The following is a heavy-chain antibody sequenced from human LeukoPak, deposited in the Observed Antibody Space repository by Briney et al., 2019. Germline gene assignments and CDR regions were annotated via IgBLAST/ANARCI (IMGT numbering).Heavy chain of an antibody. CDR2: IYHSGGT. Sequence: PSETLSLTCTVSGYSISSGYYWGWIRQPPGKGLEWIGSIYHSGGTYYNPSLKSRVTISVDTSKNQFSLKLSSVTAADTAVYYCARNMVRGWHDYWGQGTLVTVSS. D-gene: IGHD6-13*01. J-gene: IGHJ4*02. CDR1: GYSISSGYY. V-gene: IGHV4-38-2*02. CDR3: ARNMVRGWHDY.